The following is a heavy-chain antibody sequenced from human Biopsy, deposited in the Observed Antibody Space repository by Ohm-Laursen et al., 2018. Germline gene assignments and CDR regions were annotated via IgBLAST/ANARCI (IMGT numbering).Heavy chain of an antibody. D-gene: IGHD3-9*01. CDR2: INPTGGTT. V-gene: IGHV1-46*01. CDR1: GYSFTKYY. CDR3: ARDETGSSVFGPYYYGMDV. J-gene: IGHJ6*04. Sequence: SVKVSCKASGYSFTKYYINWVRQAPGQGLEWMGIINPTGGTTSYAEKFQGRVTLTRDTSTGTVYLELNSLIYEDTALYYCARDETGSSVFGPYYYGMDVWGKGTTVPVSS.